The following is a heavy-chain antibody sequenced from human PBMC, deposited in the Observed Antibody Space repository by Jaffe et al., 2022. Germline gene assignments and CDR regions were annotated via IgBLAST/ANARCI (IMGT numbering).Heavy chain of an antibody. V-gene: IGHV4-61*01. CDR3: ARLLNLGSGWTLDY. Sequence: QVKLQESGPGLVRPSETLSLTCTVSGGSVSSDIHYWGWIRQPPGKGLEWIGNIYSRGTTNYNTSLKSRVTISIDTSRNQFSLRVTSVTAADTALYYCARLLNLGSGWTLDYWGQGTLVTVSS. CDR1: GGSVSSDIHY. D-gene: IGHD6-19*01. CDR2: IYSRGTT. J-gene: IGHJ4*02.